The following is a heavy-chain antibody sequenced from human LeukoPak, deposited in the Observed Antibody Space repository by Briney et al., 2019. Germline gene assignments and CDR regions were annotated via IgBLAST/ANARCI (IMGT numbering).Heavy chain of an antibody. CDR1: GFTFSSYA. Sequence: GGSLRLSCSASGFTFSSYAMHWVRQAPGKGLEYVSAISYNGGSTYYADFVKGRFAISRDNSKNTLYLQMSSLRAEDTAVYYCVKVFGKSNFDYWGQGTLVTVSS. J-gene: IGHJ4*02. V-gene: IGHV3-64D*06. CDR2: ISYNGGST. D-gene: IGHD3-3*01. CDR3: VKVFGKSNFDY.